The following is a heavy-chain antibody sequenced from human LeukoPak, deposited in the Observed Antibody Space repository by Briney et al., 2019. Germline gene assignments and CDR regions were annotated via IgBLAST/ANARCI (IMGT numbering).Heavy chain of an antibody. CDR1: GGSISSYY. J-gene: IGHJ3*02. CDR3: ASYVLRYFDWSPFDI. Sequence: SETLSLTCTVSGGSISSYYWSWIRQPPGKGLEWIGYIYYSGSTNYNPSLKSRVTISVDTSKNQFSLKLSSVTAADTAVYYCASYVLRYFDWSPFDIWGQGTMVTVSS. D-gene: IGHD3-9*01. V-gene: IGHV4-59*12. CDR2: IYYSGST.